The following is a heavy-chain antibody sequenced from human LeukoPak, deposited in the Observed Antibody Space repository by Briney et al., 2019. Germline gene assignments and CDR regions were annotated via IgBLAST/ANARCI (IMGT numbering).Heavy chain of an antibody. Sequence: GRSLRLSCAASGFTFSSYAMHWVRQAPGKGLEWVAVISYDGSNKYYADSVKGRFTISRDNSKNTLYLQMNSLRAEDTAVYYCARELVVAVPAARSGYYYYGMDVWGQGTTVTVSS. CDR2: ISYDGSNK. CDR3: ARELVVAVPAARSGYYYYGMDV. V-gene: IGHV3-30-3*01. CDR1: GFTFSSYA. J-gene: IGHJ6*02. D-gene: IGHD2-2*01.